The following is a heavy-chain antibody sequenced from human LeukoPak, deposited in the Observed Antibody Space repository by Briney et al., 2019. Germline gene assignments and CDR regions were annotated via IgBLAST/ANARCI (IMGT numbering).Heavy chain of an antibody. CDR1: GFTFSSHG. V-gene: IGHV3-23*01. CDR3: ARGLRYSTGWYYFDY. D-gene: IGHD6-19*01. Sequence: GETLRLSCAASGFTFSSHGMNWVRQAPGKGLEWVSGITGSGANAYYADSVKGRFTISRDNSKNTLYLQMNSLRAEDTAVDYCARGLRYSTGWYYFDYWGQGTLVTVSS. J-gene: IGHJ4*02. CDR2: ITGSGANA.